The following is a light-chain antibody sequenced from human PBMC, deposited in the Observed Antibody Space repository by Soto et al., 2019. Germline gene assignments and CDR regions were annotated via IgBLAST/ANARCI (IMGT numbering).Light chain of an antibody. CDR3: QKYDNAPLT. CDR2: AAY. V-gene: IGKV1-27*01. Sequence: DIQMTQAPSSLSASVGDRVTITCRARQDISTYLAWYQQKPGKVPKLLISAAYTLQSGVPPRISGSGSGTDFTLTISSLQPEDVATYCCQKYDNAPLTVGGGPKVEIK. CDR1: QDISTY. J-gene: IGKJ4*01.